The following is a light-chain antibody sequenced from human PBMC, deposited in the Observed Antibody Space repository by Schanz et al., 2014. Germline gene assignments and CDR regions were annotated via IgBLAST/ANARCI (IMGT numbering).Light chain of an antibody. Sequence: QSALTQPPSASGSPGQSVTISCTGTSSDVGNYNYVSWYQQHPGKAPKLMIYDVSNRPSGVPDRFSGSKSDTSASLAITGLQAEDEADYYCQSYDSSLSASGWVFGGGTKLTVL. CDR1: SSDVGNYNY. CDR2: DVS. V-gene: IGLV2-8*01. J-gene: IGLJ3*02. CDR3: QSYDSSLSASGWV.